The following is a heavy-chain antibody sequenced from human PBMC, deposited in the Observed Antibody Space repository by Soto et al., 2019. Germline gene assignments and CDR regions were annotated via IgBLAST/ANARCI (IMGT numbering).Heavy chain of an antibody. J-gene: IGHJ3*02. CDR2: IYSGGST. D-gene: IGHD5-18*01. CDR3: ARLLNTAMVTSDAFDI. CDR1: GFTVSSNY. Sequence: PGGSLRLSCAASGFTVSSNYMSWVRQAPGKGLEWVSVIYSGGSTYYADSVKGRFTISRDNSKNTLYLQMNSLRAEDTAVYYCARLLNTAMVTSDAFDIWGQGTMVTV. V-gene: IGHV3-53*01.